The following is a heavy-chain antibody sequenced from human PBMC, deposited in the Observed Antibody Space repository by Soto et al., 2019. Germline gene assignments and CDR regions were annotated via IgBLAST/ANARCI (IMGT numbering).Heavy chain of an antibody. J-gene: IGHJ6*03. CDR2: IYYSGST. Sequence: PSETLPLTCTVSGGSISSYYWSWIRQPPGKRLEWIGYIYYSGSTNYNPSLKSRVTISVDTSKNQFSLKLSSVTAADTAVYYCARTNWGRDYYYYMDVWGKGTTVTVSS. CDR1: GGSISSYY. D-gene: IGHD7-27*01. CDR3: ARTNWGRDYYYYMDV. V-gene: IGHV4-59*01.